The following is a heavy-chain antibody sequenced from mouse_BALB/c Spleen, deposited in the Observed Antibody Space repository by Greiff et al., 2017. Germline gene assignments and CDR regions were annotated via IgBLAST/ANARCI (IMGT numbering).Heavy chain of an antibody. V-gene: IGHV6-6*02. CDR1: GFTFSSYW. D-gene: IGHD2-10*02. CDR3: TAYGYY. CDR2: IRLKSDNYAT. J-gene: IGHJ2*01. Sequence: EVKVEESGGGLVQPGGSMKLSCVASGFTFSSYWMSWVRQSPEKGLEWVAEIRLKSDNYATHYAESVKGKFTISRDDSKSRLYLQMNSLRAEDTGIYYCTAYGYYWGQGTTLTVSS.